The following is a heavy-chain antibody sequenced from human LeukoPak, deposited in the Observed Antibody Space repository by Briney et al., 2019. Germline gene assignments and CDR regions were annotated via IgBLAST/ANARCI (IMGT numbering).Heavy chain of an antibody. D-gene: IGHD2-2*02. Sequence: PGGSLRLSCAASGLTFSSQAMSWVRQAPGKGLEWVSSISGSGGSTYYADSVKGRFTISRDNSKNTLYLQMNSPRAEDTAVYYCAKNPGYCSGISCYNWKYYHYMDVWGKGTTVTVSS. J-gene: IGHJ6*03. V-gene: IGHV3-23*01. CDR1: GLTFSSQA. CDR3: AKNPGYCSGISCYNWKYYHYMDV. CDR2: ISGSGGST.